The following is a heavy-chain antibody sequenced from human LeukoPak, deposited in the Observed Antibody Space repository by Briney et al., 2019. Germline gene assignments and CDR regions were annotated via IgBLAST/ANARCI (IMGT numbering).Heavy chain of an antibody. Sequence: ASVKVSXKASGGTFSSYAISWVRQAPGQGLEWMGRIIPIFGTANYAQKFQGRVTITTDESTSTAYMELSSLRSEDTAVYYCARDGFSIAAAGVYYYYMDVWGKGTTVTVSS. J-gene: IGHJ6*03. CDR2: IIPIFGTA. V-gene: IGHV1-69*05. CDR1: GGTFSSYA. CDR3: ARDGFSIAAAGVYYYYMDV. D-gene: IGHD6-13*01.